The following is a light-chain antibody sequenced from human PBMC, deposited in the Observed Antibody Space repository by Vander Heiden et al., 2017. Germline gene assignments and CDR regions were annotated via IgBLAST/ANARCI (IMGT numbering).Light chain of an antibody. CDR3: QAWDSSTVV. Sequence: SSELPQPPSASVSPGQTASITCSGDKLGDKYACWYQQKPGQSPVLVIYQDNKRPSGIPERFSGSNSGNTATLTISGTQAMDEADYYCQAWDSSTVVFGGGTKLTVL. CDR1: KLGDKY. CDR2: QDN. J-gene: IGLJ2*01. V-gene: IGLV3-1*01.